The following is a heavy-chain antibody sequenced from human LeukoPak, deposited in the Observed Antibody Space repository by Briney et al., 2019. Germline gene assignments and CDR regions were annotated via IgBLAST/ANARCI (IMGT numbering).Heavy chain of an antibody. CDR3: ANTYCSSTSCHDAFDI. CDR1: GYTFTGYY. J-gene: IGHJ3*02. D-gene: IGHD2-2*01. CDR2: INPNSGGR. Sequence: ASVKVSFKASGYTFTGYYMHWVRQAPGQGLEWMGWINPNSGGRNYAQKFQGRVTMTRDTSISTAYMDLSRLRSDDTAVYYCANTYCSSTSCHDAFDIWGQGTMVTVSS. V-gene: IGHV1-2*02.